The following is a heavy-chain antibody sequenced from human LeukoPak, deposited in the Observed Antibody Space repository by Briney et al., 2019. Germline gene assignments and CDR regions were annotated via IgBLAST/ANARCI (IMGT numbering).Heavy chain of an antibody. CDR1: GFTFSSYG. J-gene: IGHJ4*02. Sequence: GRSLRLSCAASGFTFSSYGMHWVRQAPGKGLEWVAVIWYDGSNKYYADSVKGRFTISRDNSKNTLYLQMNSLRAEDTAVYYCARDLWWESGTTLCFDYWGQGTLVTVSS. CDR2: IWYDGSNK. D-gene: IGHD1-7*01. V-gene: IGHV3-33*01. CDR3: ARDLWWESGTTLCFDY.